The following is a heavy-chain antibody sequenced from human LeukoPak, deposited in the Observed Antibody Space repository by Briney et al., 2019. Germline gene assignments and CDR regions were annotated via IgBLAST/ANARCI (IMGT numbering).Heavy chain of an antibody. CDR3: ARQSIDYIWGSYRLPPNNAAFDI. CDR2: INHSGST. Sequence: PSETLSLTCAVYGASFSGYYWSWIRQPPGKGLEWIGEINHSGSTNYNPSLKSRVTISVDTSKNQFSLKLSSVTAADTAVYYCARQSIDYIWGSYRLPPNNAAFDIWGQGTMVTVSS. V-gene: IGHV4-34*01. J-gene: IGHJ3*02. CDR1: GASFSGYY. D-gene: IGHD3-16*02.